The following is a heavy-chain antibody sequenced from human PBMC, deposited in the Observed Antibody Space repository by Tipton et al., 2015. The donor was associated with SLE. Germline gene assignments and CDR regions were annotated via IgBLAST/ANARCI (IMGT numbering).Heavy chain of an antibody. Sequence: VQLVQSGAEVKKPGESLKISCKGSGYSFTNYWIGWVRQMPGKGLEWMGIIYPGDSDTRYSPSFQGQVTISAGKSISTAYLQWSSLKASDTAMYYCARIAVVYYGSERFDYWGQGTLVTVSS. J-gene: IGHJ4*02. CDR3: ARIAVVYYGSERFDY. D-gene: IGHD3-10*01. CDR2: IYPGDSDT. V-gene: IGHV5-51*03. CDR1: GYSFTNYW.